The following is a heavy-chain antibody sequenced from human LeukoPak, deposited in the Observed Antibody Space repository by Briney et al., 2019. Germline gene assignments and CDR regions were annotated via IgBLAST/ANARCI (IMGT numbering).Heavy chain of an antibody. CDR2: FYYSGNT. D-gene: IGHD5-18*01. Sequence: GSLRLSCAASGFTVSSNYMSWIRQLPGKGLEWIGSFYYSGNTYYNPPLKSRITISEDTSKNQFSLKLSSVTAADTAVYYCARHRTAINRYGPYDALDMWGQGTMVTVSS. J-gene: IGHJ3*02. V-gene: IGHV4-59*04. CDR3: ARHRTAINRYGPYDALDM. CDR1: GFTVSSNY.